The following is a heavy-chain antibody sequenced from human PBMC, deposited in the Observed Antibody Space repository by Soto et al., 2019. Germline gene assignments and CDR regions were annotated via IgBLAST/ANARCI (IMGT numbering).Heavy chain of an antibody. Sequence: PGGSLRLSCTVSGFTFSRNTMTWVRQAPGKGLEWVANIKEDGNERHYVGSVKGRFTISRDNAKNSLYLQMNSLRAEDTAVYYCAAGGRQYYPYWGQGTLVTVSS. V-gene: IGHV3-7*03. CDR1: GFTFSRNT. D-gene: IGHD2-15*01. CDR3: AAGGRQYYPY. CDR2: IKEDGNER. J-gene: IGHJ4*02.